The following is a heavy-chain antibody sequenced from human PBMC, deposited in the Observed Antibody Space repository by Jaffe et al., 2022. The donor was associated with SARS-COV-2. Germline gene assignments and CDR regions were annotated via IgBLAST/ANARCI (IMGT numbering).Heavy chain of an antibody. J-gene: IGHJ4*02. Sequence: QVHLQESGPGLVKPSQTLSLTCTVSGASIDSGGSFWNWIRQHPGKGLEWIGYIYYSGITIYNPSLRSRIAISADTSKNQFSLNLNSVTAADTAVYYCATDNDGSVSGIGSFDYWGQGTLVTVSS. D-gene: IGHD3-10*01. CDR2: IYYSGIT. V-gene: IGHV4-31*03. CDR3: ATDNDGSVSGIGSFDY. CDR1: GASIDSGGSF.